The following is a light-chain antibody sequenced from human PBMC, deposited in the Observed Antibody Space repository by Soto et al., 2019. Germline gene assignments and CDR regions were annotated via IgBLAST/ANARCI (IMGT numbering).Light chain of an antibody. CDR2: DVT. CDR1: SSDVGGYDH. CDR3: SSYTNKDTLL. J-gene: IGLJ3*02. V-gene: IGLV2-14*03. Sequence: QSVLTQPASVSGSPGQSITISCTGISSDVGGYDHVSWYQQHPGKAPKLIIYDVTVRPSGISPRFSGSKSDNTASLAVSGLQPEDEADYYCSSYTNKDTLLFGGGTKVTVL.